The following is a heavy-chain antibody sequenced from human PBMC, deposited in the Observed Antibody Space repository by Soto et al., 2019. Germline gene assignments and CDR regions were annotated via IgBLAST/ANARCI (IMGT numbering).Heavy chain of an antibody. CDR1: GFTFSSYG. Sequence: QVQLVESGGGVVQPGRSLRLSCAASGFTFSSYGMHWVRQAPGKGLEWVALISYDGSDKYYPDSVKGRFTISRDNSKNTLYLQMNSLRVEDTAVYYCGAGQYFSDYWGQGTLVTVSS. D-gene: IGHD6-13*01. J-gene: IGHJ4*02. CDR3: GAGQYFSDY. CDR2: ISYDGSDK. V-gene: IGHV3-30*03.